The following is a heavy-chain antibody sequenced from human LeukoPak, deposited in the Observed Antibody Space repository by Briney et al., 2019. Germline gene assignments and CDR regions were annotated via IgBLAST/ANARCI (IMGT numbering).Heavy chain of an antibody. Sequence: GASVKVSCKASGGTFSSYAISWVRQAPGQGLEWMGRIIPILGIANYAQKFQGRVTITADKSTSTAYMELSSLRSEDTAVYYCACFPMVRAYYFDYWGQGTLVTVSS. CDR1: GGTFSSYA. CDR3: ACFPMVRAYYFDY. D-gene: IGHD3-10*01. V-gene: IGHV1-69*04. CDR2: IIPILGIA. J-gene: IGHJ4*02.